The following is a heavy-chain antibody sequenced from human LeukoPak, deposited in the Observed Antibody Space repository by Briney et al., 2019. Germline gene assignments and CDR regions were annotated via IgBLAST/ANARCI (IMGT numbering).Heavy chain of an antibody. CDR2: INHSGST. CDR1: GGSFSGYY. D-gene: IGHD6-19*01. CDR3: ARARGGFGSGWYVFDY. Sequence: PSETLSLTCAVYGGSFSGYYWSWIRQPPGKGLEWIGEINHSGSTNYNPSLKSRVTISVDTSKNQFSLQLNSVTPEDTAVYYCARARGGFGSGWYVFDYWGQGTLVTVSS. J-gene: IGHJ4*02. V-gene: IGHV4-34*01.